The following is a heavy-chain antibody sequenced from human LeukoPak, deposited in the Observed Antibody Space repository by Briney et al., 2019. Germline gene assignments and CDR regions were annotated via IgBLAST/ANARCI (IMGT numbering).Heavy chain of an antibody. Sequence: GGSLRLSCVASGFTFSSYSMNWVRQAPGKGLEWVSGINWNGGSTGYADSVKGRFTISRDNAKNSLYLQMNSLRAEDMALYYCAKGSRVTMIVVDDAFDIWGQGTMVTVSS. CDR2: INWNGGST. D-gene: IGHD3-22*01. CDR1: GFTFSSYS. V-gene: IGHV3-20*04. CDR3: AKGSRVTMIVVDDAFDI. J-gene: IGHJ3*02.